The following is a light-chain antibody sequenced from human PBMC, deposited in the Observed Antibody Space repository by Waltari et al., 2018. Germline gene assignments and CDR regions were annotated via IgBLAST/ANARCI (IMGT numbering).Light chain of an antibody. CDR1: KLEDKY. CDR2: QDT. J-gene: IGLJ2*01. CDR3: QAWDSRTYVV. Sequence: SYELTQPPSLSVSPGQTATITYSGDKLEDKYVSWYQQRPGQSPVLVIFQDTRRPSGIPERFSGSSSGNTATLTISGTQTLDEADYYCQAWDSRTYVVFGGGTKVTVL. V-gene: IGLV3-1*01.